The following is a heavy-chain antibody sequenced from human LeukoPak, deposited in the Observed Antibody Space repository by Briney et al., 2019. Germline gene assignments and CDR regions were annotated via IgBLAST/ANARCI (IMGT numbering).Heavy chain of an antibody. CDR3: ASVRGYSSGWYASGFDP. D-gene: IGHD6-19*01. J-gene: IGHJ5*02. Sequence: SETLSLTCIVSGGSISRSNYYWGWIRQPPGKGLEWIGSVFYSGSTYYNPSLKSRVTISLDTSKNQFSLTLTSVTAADTAVYYCASVRGYSSGWYASGFDPWGQGTLVTVSS. CDR1: GGSISRSNYY. CDR2: VFYSGST. V-gene: IGHV4-39*07.